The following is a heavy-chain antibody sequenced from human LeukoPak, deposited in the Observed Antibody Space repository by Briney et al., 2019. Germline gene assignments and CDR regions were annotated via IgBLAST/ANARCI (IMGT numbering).Heavy chain of an antibody. CDR1: GFTFSSYS. CDR3: ARATAPSSSGMDV. CDR2: ISSSSSYI. V-gene: IGHV3-21*01. Sequence: PGGSLTLSCAASGFTFSSYSMNWVRQAPGKGLEWVSSISSSSSYIYYAHSVKGRFTISRDNAKNSLYLHMNSLRAEDTAVYYCARATAPSSSGMDVWGQGTTVTVSS. J-gene: IGHJ6*02. D-gene: IGHD6-6*01.